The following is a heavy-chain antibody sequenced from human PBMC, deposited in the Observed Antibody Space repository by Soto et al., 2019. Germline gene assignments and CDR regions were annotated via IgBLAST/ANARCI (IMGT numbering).Heavy chain of an antibody. CDR3: ARVKDFGDLFDS. CDR2: IYHTGRT. J-gene: IGHJ4*02. V-gene: IGHV4-39*01. Sequence: PSETRSLTRPVSGDSISRNSYYWGWVRQAPGKGLEWIGSIYHTGRTNHNPSLRSRVTISVDTSENQFSLRLTSVTAVDTAVYYCARVKDFGDLFDSWGQGTLVTVS. D-gene: IGHD4-17*01. CDR1: GDSISRNSYY.